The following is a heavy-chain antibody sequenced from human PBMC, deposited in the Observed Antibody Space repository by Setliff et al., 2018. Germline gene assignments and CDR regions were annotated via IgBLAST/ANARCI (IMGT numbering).Heavy chain of an antibody. CDR1: GFSFSYYY. D-gene: IGHD3-22*01. CDR3: AKSRPMIVPGAVDY. Sequence: LRLSCAASGFSFSYYYMSWVRQSPGKGLEWLSKISGDGITIYYADSVRGRFTISRDNAKDSLYLQMNSLRAEDTALYYCAKSRPMIVPGAVDYWGLGTLVTVSS. CDR2: ISGDGITI. V-gene: IGHV3-11*04. J-gene: IGHJ4*02.